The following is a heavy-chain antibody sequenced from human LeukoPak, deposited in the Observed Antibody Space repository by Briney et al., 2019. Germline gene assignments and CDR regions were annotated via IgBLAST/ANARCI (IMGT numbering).Heavy chain of an antibody. Sequence: SETLSLTCTVSGYSISSGYYWGWLRPPPGKGLEWIGSIYHSGSTYYTPSLKRRVTISGDTSKSQFSLKMSSVTAADTAVYYCASEYFDLLSPTYYWGQGTQVTVSS. CDR3: ASEYFDLLSPTYY. CDR2: IYHSGST. J-gene: IGHJ4*02. CDR1: GYSISSGYY. D-gene: IGHD3-9*01. V-gene: IGHV4-38-2*02.